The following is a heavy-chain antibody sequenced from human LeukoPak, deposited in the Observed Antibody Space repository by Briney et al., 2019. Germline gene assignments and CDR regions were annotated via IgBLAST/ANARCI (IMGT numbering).Heavy chain of an antibody. CDR2: ISTYNTIT. D-gene: IGHD3-10*01. V-gene: IGHV1-18*01. Sequence: ASVKVSCKASVYAFTNYGISWVGQAPGQGLEWMGWISTYNTITNYAQKLQGRVTMTTDTSTTTAYMELRSLTSDDTAVYHCARGPRRPFDPPGPYSGQGTLVTVSS. CDR1: VYAFTNYG. J-gene: IGHJ4*02. CDR3: ARGPRRPFDPPGPY.